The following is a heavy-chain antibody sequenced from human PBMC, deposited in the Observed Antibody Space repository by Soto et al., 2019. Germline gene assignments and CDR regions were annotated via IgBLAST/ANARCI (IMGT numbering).Heavy chain of an antibody. CDR3: TRDPSKDYDFWSGYYMNWFDP. CDR2: IRSKAYGGTT. Sequence: GGSLRLSCTASGFTFGDYAMSWFRQAPGKGLEWVGFIRSKAYGGTTEYAASVKGRFTISRDDSKSIAYLQMNSLKTEDTAVYYCTRDPSKDYDFWSGYYMNWFDPWGQGTLVTVSS. V-gene: IGHV3-49*03. CDR1: GFTFGDYA. D-gene: IGHD3-3*01. J-gene: IGHJ5*02.